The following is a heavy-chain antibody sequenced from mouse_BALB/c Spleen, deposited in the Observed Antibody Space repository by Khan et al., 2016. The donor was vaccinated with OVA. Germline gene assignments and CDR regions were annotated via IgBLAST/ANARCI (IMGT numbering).Heavy chain of an antibody. D-gene: IGHD2-14*01. Sequence: QVQLQQSGAELVKPGASVKLSCKAAGYTFTSYDINWVRQRPEQGLEWIGLMFPGDGSTKYNENFKGKATLTTDKSSSTAYMQLSRLTSEDAGDYFCARGGYGGFAYWGQGTLVTVSA. CDR2: MFPGDGST. J-gene: IGHJ3*01. CDR1: GYTFTSYD. CDR3: ARGGYGGFAY. V-gene: IGHV1-85*01.